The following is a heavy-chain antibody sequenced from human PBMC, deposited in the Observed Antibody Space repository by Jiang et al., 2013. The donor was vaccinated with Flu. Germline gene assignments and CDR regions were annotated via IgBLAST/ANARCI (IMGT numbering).Heavy chain of an antibody. D-gene: IGHD3-22*01. CDR1: GGTFSSYA. J-gene: IGHJ2*01. Sequence: SGAEVKKPGSSVKVSCKASGGTFSSYAISWVRQAPGQGLEWMGGIIPIFGTANYAQKFQGRVTITADESTSTAYMELSSLRSEDTAVYYCARAHWDSSGYYYGNWYFDLWGRGTLVTVSS. CDR3: ARAHWDSSGYYYGNWYFDL. V-gene: IGHV1-69*01. CDR2: IIPIFGTA.